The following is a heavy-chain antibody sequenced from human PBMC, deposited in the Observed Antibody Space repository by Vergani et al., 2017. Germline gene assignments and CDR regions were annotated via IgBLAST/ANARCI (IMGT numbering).Heavy chain of an antibody. CDR3: ARDKDSSSWDYYYYYYMDV. CDR1: GFTFDDYA. V-gene: IGHV3-9*01. CDR2: ISWNSGSI. D-gene: IGHD6-13*01. Sequence: EVQLVESGGGLVQPGRSLRLSCAASGFTFDDYAMHWVRQAPGKGLEWVSGISWNSGSIGYADSVKGRFTISRDNAKNSLYLQMNSLRAEDTAVYYCARDKDSSSWDYYYYYYMDVWGKGTTVTVSS. J-gene: IGHJ6*03.